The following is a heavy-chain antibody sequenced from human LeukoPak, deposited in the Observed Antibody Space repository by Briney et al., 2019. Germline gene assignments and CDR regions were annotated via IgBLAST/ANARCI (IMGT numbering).Heavy chain of an antibody. D-gene: IGHD1-14*01. J-gene: IGHJ4*02. CDR3: GRRLPGVRSIDY. V-gene: IGHV3-7*01. CDR1: GFTFSSYA. Sequence: HTGGSLRLSCAASGFTFSSYAMSWVRQAPGKGLEWVANIKQDGSEKYYVDSVKGRFTISRDNAKNSLYLQMNSLTAEDTAVYYCGRRLPGVRSIDYWGQGTLVTVSS. CDR2: IKQDGSEK.